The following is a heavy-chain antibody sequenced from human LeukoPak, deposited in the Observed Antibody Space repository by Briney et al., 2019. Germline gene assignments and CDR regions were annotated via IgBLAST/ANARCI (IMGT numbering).Heavy chain of an antibody. CDR2: ISSSSSYI. CDR1: GFTFSSYS. J-gene: IGHJ4*02. D-gene: IGHD2/OR15-2a*01. Sequence: PGGSLRLSCAASGFTFSSYSMNWVRQAPGKGLEWVSSISSSSSYIYYADSVKGRFTISRDNAKNSLYLQMNSLRAEDTALYYCAKGGPLLSPFDYWGQGTLVTVSS. V-gene: IGHV3-21*04. CDR3: AKGGPLLSPFDY.